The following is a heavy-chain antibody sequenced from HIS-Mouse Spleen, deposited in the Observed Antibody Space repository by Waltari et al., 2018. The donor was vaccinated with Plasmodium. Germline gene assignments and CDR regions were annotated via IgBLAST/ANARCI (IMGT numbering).Heavy chain of an antibody. CDR1: GFSLSTSGMC. D-gene: IGHD6-6*01. CDR3: ARTTYSSSSAKYYYYGMDV. V-gene: IGHV2-70*15. J-gene: IGHJ6*02. CDR2: IDWDDDK. Sequence: QVTLRESGPALVKPTQTLTLTCTFSGFSLSTSGMCVSWIRQPPGKALEWLARIDWDDDKYYSTSLKTRLTISKHTSKNHVVLTMTNMDPVDTATYYCARTTYSSSSAKYYYYGMDVWGQGTTVTVSS.